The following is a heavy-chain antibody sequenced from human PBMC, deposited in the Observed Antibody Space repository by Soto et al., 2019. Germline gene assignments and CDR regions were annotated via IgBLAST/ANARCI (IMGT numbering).Heavy chain of an antibody. J-gene: IGHJ6*03. CDR2: IIPILGIA. CDR1: GGTFSSYT. D-gene: IGHD3-10*02. CDR3: ARRTMFQGYCYMDV. Sequence: QVQLVQSGAEVKKPGSSVKVSCKASGGTFSSYTISWVRQTPGQGLEWMGRIIPILGIANYAQKFQGRVKINADKSTSTAYTELSSLRSEDTAVYDCARRTMFQGYCYMDVWGKGTTVTVS. V-gene: IGHV1-69*02.